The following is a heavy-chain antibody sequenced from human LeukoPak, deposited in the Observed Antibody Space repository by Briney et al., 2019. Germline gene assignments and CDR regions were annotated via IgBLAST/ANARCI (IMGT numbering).Heavy chain of an antibody. J-gene: IGHJ4*02. V-gene: IGHV3-30*02. CDR1: GITFRSYG. CDR3: AKDLGTESMATDY. CDR2: IWYDGSKT. Sequence: GGSLRLSCAASGITFRSYGMHWVRQAPGKGLEWVTFIWYDGSKTFYADSVKGRFTISRDNSKNTLYLQMNSLRGEDTAMYYCAKDLGTESMATDYWGQGTLVTVSS. D-gene: IGHD5-24*01.